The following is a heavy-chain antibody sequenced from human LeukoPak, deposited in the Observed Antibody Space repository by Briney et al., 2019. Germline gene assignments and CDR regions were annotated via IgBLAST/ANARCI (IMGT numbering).Heavy chain of an antibody. J-gene: IGHJ4*02. CDR2: ISSSSSYI. Sequence: GGSLRLSCAASGFTFSSYSMNWVRQAPGKGLEWVSSISSSSSYIYYADSVKGRFTISRDNAKNSLYLQMNSLRAEDTAVYYCARITQRWLHSHFDYWGQGTLVTVSS. CDR1: GFTFSSYS. V-gene: IGHV3-21*01. CDR3: ARITQRWLHSHFDY. D-gene: IGHD5-24*01.